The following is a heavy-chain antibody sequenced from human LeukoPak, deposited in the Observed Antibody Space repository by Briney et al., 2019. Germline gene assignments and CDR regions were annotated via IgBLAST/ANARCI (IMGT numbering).Heavy chain of an antibody. Sequence: SETLSLTCAVYGGFFYGSYWSWIRHLPGKGLEWIGSIYYSGSTYYNPSLKSRVTISVDTSKNQFSLKLSSVTAADTAVYYCARGIAVAPHVDYWGQGTLVTVSS. CDR1: GGFFYGSY. J-gene: IGHJ4*02. CDR3: ARGIAVAPHVDY. V-gene: IGHV4-34*01. D-gene: IGHD6-19*01. CDR2: IYYSGST.